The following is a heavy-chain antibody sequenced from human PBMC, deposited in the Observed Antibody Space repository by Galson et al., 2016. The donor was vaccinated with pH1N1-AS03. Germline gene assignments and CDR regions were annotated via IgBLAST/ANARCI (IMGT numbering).Heavy chain of an antibody. CDR2: IKGDGSEK. CDR3: ARTNWFDY. D-gene: IGHD7-27*01. Sequence: SLRLSCAASGFTFTGYWMSWVRQAPGKGLEWVANIKGDGSEKVYVDSVKGRFTISRDNANNSLYLQMDSLRAEDTAVYYCARTNWFDYWGQGTLVTVSS. V-gene: IGHV3-7*01. J-gene: IGHJ4*02. CDR1: GFTFTGYW.